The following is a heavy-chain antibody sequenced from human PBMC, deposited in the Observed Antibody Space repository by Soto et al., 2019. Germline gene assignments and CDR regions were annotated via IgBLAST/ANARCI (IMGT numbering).Heavy chain of an antibody. CDR1: GFGVSNNY. CDR2: INSGGNT. J-gene: IGHJ6*02. V-gene: IGHV3-66*01. CDR3: ARVGDRYVYVEYYYYGVDG. D-gene: IGHD3-10*02. Sequence: EVQLVESGGGLVQPGGSLRLSCAASGFGVSNNYMSWVRQAPGKGLEWVSAINSGGNTYYADSVKGRFTISRDNSKNMMYLQVTSVGAEDTSVYYCARVGDRYVYVEYYYYGVDGWGQGNGVSVSS.